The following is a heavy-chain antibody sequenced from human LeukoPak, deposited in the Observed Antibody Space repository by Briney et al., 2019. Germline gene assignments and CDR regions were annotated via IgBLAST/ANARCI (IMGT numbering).Heavy chain of an antibody. J-gene: IGHJ4*02. CDR2: ISWNSGSI. CDR3: AKSGTYYDFWSGYYGGFDY. CDR1: GFTFDDYA. Sequence: PGGSLRLSCAASGFTFDDYAMHWVRQAPGKGLEWVSGISWNSGSIGYADSVKGRLTISRDNAKNSLYLQMNSLRAEDTALYYCAKSGTYYDFWSGYYGGFDYWGQGTLVTVSS. D-gene: IGHD3-3*01. V-gene: IGHV3-9*01.